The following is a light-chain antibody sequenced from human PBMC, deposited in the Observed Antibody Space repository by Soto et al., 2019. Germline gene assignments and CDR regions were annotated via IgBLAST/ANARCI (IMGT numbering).Light chain of an antibody. V-gene: IGLV2-14*01. Sequence: QSVLTQPASVCGSPGQSMTISCAVTSIDFGGYNYVSWYQQHPGKAPKLMIYEVSNRPSGVSNRFSGSKSGNTASLTISGLQAEDEGDYYCSSYISSSTPYVFGTGTKVTVL. CDR2: EVS. J-gene: IGLJ1*01. CDR1: SIDFGGYNY. CDR3: SSYISSSTPYV.